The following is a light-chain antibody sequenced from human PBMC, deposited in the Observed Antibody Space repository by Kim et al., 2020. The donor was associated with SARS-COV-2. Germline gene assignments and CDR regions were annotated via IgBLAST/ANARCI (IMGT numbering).Light chain of an antibody. CDR2: AAS. J-gene: IGKJ1*01. CDR1: QSISSY. CDR3: QQSYSSPPWT. Sequence: SVGDRVTITCRASQSISSYLNWYQQKPGKAPKLLIYAASSLQSGVPSRFSGSGSGTDFTLTISSLQPEDFATYYCQQSYSSPPWTFGQGTKVDIK. V-gene: IGKV1-39*01.